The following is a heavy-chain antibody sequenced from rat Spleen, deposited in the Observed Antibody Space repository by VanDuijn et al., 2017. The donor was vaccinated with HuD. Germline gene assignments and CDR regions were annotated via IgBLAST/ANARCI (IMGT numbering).Heavy chain of an antibody. Sequence: EVQLVESGGGLVQPGGSLKLSCAASGFTFNNYGMHWIRQAPTKGLEWVASISPSGVITNYRNSVKGRFTISRDNAKSTLSLQMDSLRSEDTATYYCARGRLPYYDGSYYPRGYFDYWGQGVMVTVSS. CDR1: GFTFNNYG. CDR3: ARGRLPYYDGSYYPRGYFDY. J-gene: IGHJ2*01. V-gene: IGHV5-19*01. D-gene: IGHD1-12*02. CDR2: ISPSGVIT.